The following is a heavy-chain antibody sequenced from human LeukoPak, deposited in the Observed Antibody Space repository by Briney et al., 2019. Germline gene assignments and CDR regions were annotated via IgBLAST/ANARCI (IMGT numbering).Heavy chain of an antibody. CDR2: INPSGGST. Sequence: ASVKVSCKASGYTLTSYYMHWVRQAPGQGLEWMGIINPSGGSTNYAQKFQGRVTMTRDTSTSTVYMELSSLRSEDTAVYYCARGSYDFWSGYSRYYYYYYMDVWGKGTTVTVSS. D-gene: IGHD3-3*01. CDR1: GYTLTSYY. J-gene: IGHJ6*03. CDR3: ARGSYDFWSGYSRYYYYYYMDV. V-gene: IGHV1-46*01.